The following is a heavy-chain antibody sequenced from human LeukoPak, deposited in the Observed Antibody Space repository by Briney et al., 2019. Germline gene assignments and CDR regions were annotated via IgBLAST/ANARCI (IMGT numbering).Heavy chain of an antibody. Sequence: SETLSLTCTVSGGSISSSSHYWGWIRQPPGKGLEWIGSITYSGSTYYNPSLKSRVTISVDTSKNQFSLKLTSVTAADTAVYYCARAREGATPLRAFDFWGQGTMVTVSS. D-gene: IGHD1-26*01. CDR1: GGSISSSSHY. V-gene: IGHV4-39*07. CDR2: ITYSGST. CDR3: ARAREGATPLRAFDF. J-gene: IGHJ3*01.